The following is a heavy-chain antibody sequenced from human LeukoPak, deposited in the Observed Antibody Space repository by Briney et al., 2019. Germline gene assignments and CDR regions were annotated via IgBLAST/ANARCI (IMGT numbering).Heavy chain of an antibody. CDR1: GITLSNYG. V-gene: IGHV3-23*01. D-gene: IGHD3-22*01. J-gene: IGHJ4*02. CDR3: AKRGVVIRVILVGFHKEAYYFDS. Sequence: GGSLRLSCAVSGITLSNYGMSWVRQAPGKGLEWVAGISDSGGRTKYADSVKGRFTISRDNPKNTLYLQMNSLRAEDTAVYFCAKRGVVIRVILVGFHKEAYYFDSWGRGALVTVSS. CDR2: ISDSGGRT.